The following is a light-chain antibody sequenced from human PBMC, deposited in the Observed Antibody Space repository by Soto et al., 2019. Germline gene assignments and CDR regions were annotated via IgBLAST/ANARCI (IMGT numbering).Light chain of an antibody. J-gene: IGLJ1*01. CDR3: SSYLISTAYL. CDR2: EVS. Sequence: QSVLTQPASVSGSPGQAITISCTGTSSDVGAYNYVSWYQQHPGKAPKLMIYEVSNRPSGVSDRFSGSKSGNTASLTISGLQAADEADYYCSSYLISTAYLFGTGTKVTVL. CDR1: SSDVGAYNY. V-gene: IGLV2-14*01.